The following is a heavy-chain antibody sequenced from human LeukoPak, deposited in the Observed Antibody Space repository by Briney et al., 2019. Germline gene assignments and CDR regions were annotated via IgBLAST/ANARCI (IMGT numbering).Heavy chain of an antibody. CDR3: AGERGEEYSSGWYKTNYFDN. J-gene: IGHJ4*02. Sequence: SETLSLTYTVSGGSISSYYWNWIRQPPGKGLEWIGSIYYSGSTNYNPSLKSRVAISADMSKNQFSLKLTSVTGADTAVYYCAGERGEEYSSGWYKTNYFDNWGQGIRVTVSS. V-gene: IGHV4-59*12. CDR1: GGSISSYY. CDR2: IYYSGST. D-gene: IGHD6-19*01.